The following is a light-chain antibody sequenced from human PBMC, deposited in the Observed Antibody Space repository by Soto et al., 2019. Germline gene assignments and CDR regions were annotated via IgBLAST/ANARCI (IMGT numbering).Light chain of an antibody. CDR2: WAS. V-gene: IGKV4-1*01. J-gene: IGKJ4*01. CDR1: QTVLYSSNNKNY. CDR3: QQYYITPLT. Sequence: DIVMTQSPASLAVSLGERATIICKSSQTVLYSSNNKNYLAWYQQKPGQPPKLLIYWASTRESGVPDRFSGSGSGTDFTLTISSLQAEDVAVYYCQQYYITPLTFGGGTKVEIK.